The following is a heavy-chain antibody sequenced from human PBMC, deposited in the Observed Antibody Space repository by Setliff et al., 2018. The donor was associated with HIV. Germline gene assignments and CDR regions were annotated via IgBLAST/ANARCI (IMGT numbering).Heavy chain of an antibody. D-gene: IGHD3-16*01. CDR3: ARCGAGEWHLYMDV. V-gene: IGHV1-69*02. CDR1: GGTFSSYT. Sequence: SVKVSCKASGGTFSSYTINWVRQAPGQGLEWLGRSIPILGIGNDEQAQKFKGRVTFTADKSTSTVYMELSSLRSEDTAVYYCARCGAGEWHLYMDVWGKGTAVTVSS. CDR2: SIPILGIG. J-gene: IGHJ6*03.